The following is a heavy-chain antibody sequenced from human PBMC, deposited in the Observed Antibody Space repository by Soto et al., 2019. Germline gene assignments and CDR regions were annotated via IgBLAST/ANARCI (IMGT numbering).Heavy chain of an antibody. J-gene: IGHJ4*02. CDR1: GYTFTSYD. D-gene: IGHD6-13*01. V-gene: IGHV1-8*01. CDR2: MNPNSGNT. Sequence: QVQLVQSGAEVKKPGASVKVSCKASGYTFTSYDINWVRQATGQGLEWMGWMNPNSGNTGSAQKFQGRVTMTRNTSIRTAYMELSSLRSEDTAVYYCARDLSSSWRFDYWGQGTLVTVSS. CDR3: ARDLSSSWRFDY.